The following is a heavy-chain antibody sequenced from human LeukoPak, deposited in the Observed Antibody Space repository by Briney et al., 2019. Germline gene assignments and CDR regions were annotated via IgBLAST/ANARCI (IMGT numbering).Heavy chain of an antibody. J-gene: IGHJ4*02. CDR2: ISSSGGST. V-gene: IGHV3-23*01. D-gene: IGHD3-10*01. CDR3: AKDLVTGSLDY. CDR1: GFTFSSYA. Sequence: GGSLRLSCAASGFTFSSYAMTWVRQAPGKGLEWVSSISSSGGSTYYADSVRGRFTISRDNSKNTLYLQMNSLRAEDTAIYYCAKDLVTGSLDYWGQGTLVTVSS.